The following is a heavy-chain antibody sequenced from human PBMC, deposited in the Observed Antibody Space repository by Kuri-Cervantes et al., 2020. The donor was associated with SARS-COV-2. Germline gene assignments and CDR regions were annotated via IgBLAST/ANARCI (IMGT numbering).Heavy chain of an antibody. V-gene: IGHV4-34*01. CDR3: ARDHLTVIEEGAFDY. CDR1: GGSFSGYY. CDR2: INHSGST. J-gene: IGHJ4*02. D-gene: IGHD4-17*01. Sequence: SETLSLTCAVYGGSFSGYYWSWIRQPPGKGLEWIGEINHSGSTNYNPSLKSRVTISVDTSKNQFSLKLSSVTAADTAVYYCARDHLTVIEEGAFDYWGQGTLVTVSS.